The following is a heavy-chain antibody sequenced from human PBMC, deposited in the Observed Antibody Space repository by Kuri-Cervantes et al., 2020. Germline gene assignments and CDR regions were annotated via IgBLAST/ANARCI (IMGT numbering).Heavy chain of an antibody. V-gene: IGHV1-46*01. J-gene: IGHJ4*02. Sequence: ASVKVSCKASGYTFTSYYMHWVRQAPGQGLEWMGIINPSGGSTSYAQKFQGRVTMTRDTSTSTVYMELSSLRSDDTAVYYCARRHCSGGSCYLGYSSGWYDYWGQGTLVTVSS. CDR3: ARRHCSGGSCYLGYSSGWYDY. D-gene: IGHD2-15*01. CDR1: GYTFTSYY. CDR2: INPSGGST.